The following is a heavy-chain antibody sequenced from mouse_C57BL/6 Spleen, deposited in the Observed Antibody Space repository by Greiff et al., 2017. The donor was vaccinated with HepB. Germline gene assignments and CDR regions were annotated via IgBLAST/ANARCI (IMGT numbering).Heavy chain of an antibody. Sequence: EVQVVESGAELVRPGASVKLSCTASGFNIKDDYMHWVKQRPEQGLEWIGWIDPENGDTEYASKFQGKATITADTSSNTAYLQLSSLTSEDTAVYYCTTHCYGSSYRYFDVWGTGTTVTVSS. CDR1: GFNIKDDY. D-gene: IGHD1-1*01. V-gene: IGHV14-4*01. CDR2: IDPENGDT. CDR3: TTHCYGSSYRYFDV. J-gene: IGHJ1*03.